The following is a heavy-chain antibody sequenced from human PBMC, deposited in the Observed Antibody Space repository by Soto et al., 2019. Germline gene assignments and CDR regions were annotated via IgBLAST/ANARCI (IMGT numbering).Heavy chain of an antibody. V-gene: IGHV3-72*01. CDR2: SRHKAFSYST. CDR3: TRDTYCSAGKCYPFDY. J-gene: IGHJ4*01. CDR1: GFTFSDHY. Sequence: PGGSLRLSCAASGFTFSDHYMEWVRQAPGKGLEWVGRSRHKAFSYSTEYAASVKGRFTISRDESKNSLYLQMNSLKTEDTAVYYCTRDTYCSAGKCYPFDYWGQGTVVTVSS. D-gene: IGHD2-15*01.